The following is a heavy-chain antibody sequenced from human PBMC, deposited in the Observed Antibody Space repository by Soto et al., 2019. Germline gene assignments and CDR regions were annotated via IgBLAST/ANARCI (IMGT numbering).Heavy chain of an antibody. CDR2: INPSGGST. D-gene: IGHD3-22*01. CDR1: GYTFTSYY. CDR3: ASNGIAVAGFLYYDSSGYSR. J-gene: IGHJ4*02. Sequence: AAVKVSCKASGYTFTSYYMHWVRQAPGQGLEWMGIINPSGGSTSYAQKFQGRVTMTRDKSTSTAYMELSSLRSEDTAVYYCASNGIAVAGFLYYDSSGYSRWGQGTLVTVSS. V-gene: IGHV1-46*01.